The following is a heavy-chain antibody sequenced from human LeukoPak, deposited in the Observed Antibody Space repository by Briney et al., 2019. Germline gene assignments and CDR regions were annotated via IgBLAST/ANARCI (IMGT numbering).Heavy chain of an antibody. Sequence: SETLSLTCTVSGGSVTSGTYYWAWIRQPPGKGLEWIATMYYSGNTYYNPSLRSRVTISVDTSKNQFSLELDSVTAADTAVYYCARHKEYGGNPTFDLWGQGTLVTVSS. D-gene: IGHD4-23*01. CDR2: MYYSGNT. CDR1: GGSVTSGTYY. J-gene: IGHJ4*02. CDR3: ARHKEYGGNPTFDL. V-gene: IGHV4-39*01.